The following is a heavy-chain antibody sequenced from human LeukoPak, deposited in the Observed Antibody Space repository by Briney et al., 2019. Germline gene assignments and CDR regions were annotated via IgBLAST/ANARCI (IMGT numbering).Heavy chain of an antibody. CDR2: ITGSGGVT. V-gene: IGHV3-23*01. Sequence: GRSLRLSCAASGFSFSDYAMAWVRQAPGMGLEWVSVITGSGGVTHYAGSVKGRFTIPRDNSKNTLYLQMNNLRVEDTARYYCAKDGLYYDGSTHIYYFDYWGQGTLVAVSS. CDR1: GFSFSDYA. J-gene: IGHJ4*02. D-gene: IGHD3-22*01. CDR3: AKDGLYYDGSTHIYYFDY.